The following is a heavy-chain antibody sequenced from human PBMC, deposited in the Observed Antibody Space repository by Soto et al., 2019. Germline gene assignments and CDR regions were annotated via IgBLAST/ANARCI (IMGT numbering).Heavy chain of an antibody. CDR1: GFTFSSYG. Sequence: GGSLRLSCAASGFTFSSYGMHWVRQAPGKGLEWVAVISYDGSNKYYADSVKGRFTISRDNSKNTLYLQMNSLRAEDTAVYYSAKDRHSSSWYYYYYGMDVWGQGTTVTVSS. V-gene: IGHV3-30*18. CDR3: AKDRHSSSWYYYYYGMDV. D-gene: IGHD6-13*01. CDR2: ISYDGSNK. J-gene: IGHJ6*02.